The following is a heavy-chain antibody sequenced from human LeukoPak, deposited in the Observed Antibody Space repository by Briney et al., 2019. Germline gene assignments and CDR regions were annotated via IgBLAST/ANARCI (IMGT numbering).Heavy chain of an antibody. J-gene: IGHJ6*03. Sequence: SETLSLTCTVSGGSISDYYWNWIRQPPGKGLEWIGYIYYSGSTTYNPSLKSRVTLSVDTAKNQFSLKVRSVTAADTAVSYCARGDFCSKSNCYLRPMDVWGKGTTVTVSS. V-gene: IGHV4-59*01. CDR1: GGSISDYY. CDR3: ARGDFCSKSNCYLRPMDV. CDR2: IYYSGST. D-gene: IGHD3-3*01.